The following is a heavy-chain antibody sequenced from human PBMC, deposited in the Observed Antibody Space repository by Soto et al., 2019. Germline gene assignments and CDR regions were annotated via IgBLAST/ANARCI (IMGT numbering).Heavy chain of an antibody. CDR2: IYQSGST. J-gene: IGHJ4*02. CDR3: ARDDRSRYPFDY. Sequence: QLQLQESGSGLVKPSQTLSLTCAVSGGSISSGGYSWNWIRQPPGKGLEWIGYIYQSGSTYYNPSIKSRVTIAVDRSKNQFSLNLTSVTAADTAVYYCARDDRSRYPFDYWGQGTLVTVSS. V-gene: IGHV4-30-2*01. D-gene: IGHD3-16*02. CDR1: GGSISSGGYS.